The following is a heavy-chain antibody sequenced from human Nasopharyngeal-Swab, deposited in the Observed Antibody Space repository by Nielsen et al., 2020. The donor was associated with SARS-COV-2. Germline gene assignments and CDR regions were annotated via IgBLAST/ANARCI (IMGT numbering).Heavy chain of an antibody. CDR1: GGTFSSSA. D-gene: IGHD6-13*01. Sequence: SVKVSCKASGGTFSSSAISWVRQAPGQGLEWMGGIIPIFVTANYAQKFQGRVTITADESTSTAYMELSSLRSEDTAVYYCARGSIAAAQNNNWFDPWGQGTLVTVSS. V-gene: IGHV1-69*13. J-gene: IGHJ5*02. CDR2: IIPIFVTA. CDR3: ARGSIAAAQNNNWFDP.